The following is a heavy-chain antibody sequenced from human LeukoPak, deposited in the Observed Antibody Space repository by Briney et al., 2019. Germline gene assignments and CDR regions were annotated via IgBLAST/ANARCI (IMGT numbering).Heavy chain of an antibody. V-gene: IGHV3-23*01. CDR1: GFTFSSYA. J-gene: IGHJ4*02. CDR2: ISGSGGST. Sequence: GGSLRLSCAASGFTFSSYAMSWVRQAPGKGLERVSAISGSGGSTYYADSVKGRFTISRDNSKNTLYLQMNSLRAEHTAVYYCAKVGRGGYHFDYWGQGTLVTVSS. CDR3: AKVGRGGYHFDY. D-gene: IGHD1-26*01.